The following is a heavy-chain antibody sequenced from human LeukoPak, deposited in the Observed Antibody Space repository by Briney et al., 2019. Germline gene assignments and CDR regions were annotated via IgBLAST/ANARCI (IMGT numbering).Heavy chain of an antibody. V-gene: IGHV4-59*01. CDR3: ARYVDYYDSSGIPEGFDP. Sequence: SETLSLTCTVSGGSISSYYWSWIRQPPGKGLEWIGYIYYSGSTNFNPSLKSRVTISVDTSKNQFSLKLSSVAAADTAVYYCARYVDYYDSSGIPEGFDPWGQGTLVTVSS. D-gene: IGHD3-22*01. CDR1: GGSISSYY. J-gene: IGHJ5*02. CDR2: IYYSGST.